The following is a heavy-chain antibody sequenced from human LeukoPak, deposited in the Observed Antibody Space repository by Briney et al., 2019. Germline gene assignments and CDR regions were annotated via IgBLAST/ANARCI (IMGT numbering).Heavy chain of an antibody. CDR1: GGSISRSSYF. D-gene: IGHD3-3*01. V-gene: IGHV4-39*01. CDR2: IYDSGST. Sequence: SETLSLTCSVSGGSISRSSYFWGWIRQPPGKGLEWIGSIYDSGSTYYNPSLKSRVTISVDTSKNQFSLKLNSVTAADTAMYYCQSRFLEWLLDYWGQGTLVTVSS. J-gene: IGHJ4*02. CDR3: QSRFLEWLLDY.